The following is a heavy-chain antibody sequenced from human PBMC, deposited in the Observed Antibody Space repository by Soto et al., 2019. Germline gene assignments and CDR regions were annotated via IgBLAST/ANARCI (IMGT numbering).Heavy chain of an antibody. CDR1: GYTFTGYY. D-gene: IGHD3-22*01. CDR2: ISPNTGTA. Sequence: ASVKVSCKASGYTFTGYYMHWVRQAPGQGLEWMGWISPNTGTARYAQQFKGRVTMTRDASVSTVYMELSGLTSDDTAAYYCARASQMVINPSYYAIDVWGQGTSVTVSS. V-gene: IGHV1-2*02. CDR3: ARASQMVINPSYYAIDV. J-gene: IGHJ6*02.